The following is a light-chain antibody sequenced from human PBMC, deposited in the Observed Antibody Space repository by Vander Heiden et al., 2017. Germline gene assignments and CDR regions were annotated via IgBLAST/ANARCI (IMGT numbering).Light chain of an antibody. Sequence: SYELNQPPSVSVSPGQTARITCSGDALPKDYADWYQQKSGQAPVLVLYDDSKRPSGIPERFSGSTSGTMATLTISGAQVEEEADYYCYSPDSSGNRWVFGGGTKLTVL. CDR3: YSPDSSGNRWV. CDR1: ALPKDY. CDR2: DDS. V-gene: IGLV3-10*01. J-gene: IGLJ3*02.